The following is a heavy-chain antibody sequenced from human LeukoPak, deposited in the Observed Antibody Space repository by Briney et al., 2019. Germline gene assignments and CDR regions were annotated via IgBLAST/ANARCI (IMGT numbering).Heavy chain of an antibody. CDR1: GGSISSYY. V-gene: IGHV4-59*12. J-gene: IGHJ5*02. D-gene: IGHD6-13*01. Sequence: PSETLSLTCTVSGGSISSYYWSWIRQPPGKGLEWIGYIYYSGSTNYNPSLKSRVTISGDTSKNQFSLKLSSVTAADTAVYYCAREGQYSSSWYGEWFDPWGQGTLVTVFS. CDR2: IYYSGST. CDR3: AREGQYSSSWYGEWFDP.